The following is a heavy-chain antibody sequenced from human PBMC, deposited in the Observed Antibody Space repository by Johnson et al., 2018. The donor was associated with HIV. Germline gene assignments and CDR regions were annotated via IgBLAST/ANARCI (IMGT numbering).Heavy chain of an antibody. Sequence: QVQLVESGGGVVQPGRSLRLSCAASGFTFSSYAMHWVRQAPGKGLEWVAVISYDGSNKYYADSVKGRFTISRDNSKNTLYLQMNSLKTEDTAVYYCTTFEYSSSSGVDAFDIWGQGTMVTVSS. CDR3: TTFEYSSSSGVDAFDI. CDR1: GFTFSSYA. V-gene: IGHV3-30-3*01. D-gene: IGHD6-6*01. J-gene: IGHJ3*02. CDR2: ISYDGSNK.